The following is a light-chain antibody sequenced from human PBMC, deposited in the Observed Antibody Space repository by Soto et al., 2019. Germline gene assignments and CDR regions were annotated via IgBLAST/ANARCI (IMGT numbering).Light chain of an antibody. Sequence: QSALTQPPSASGSPGQSVTISCTGTSSDVGRYNYVSWYQQHPGKAPKLIIYEVSKRPSGVPDRFSGSKSGNTASLTVSGLQAEDEADYYCSSYAGSNNFVFGPGTKLTVL. V-gene: IGLV2-8*01. CDR3: SSYAGSNNFV. CDR2: EVS. J-gene: IGLJ1*01. CDR1: SSDVGRYNY.